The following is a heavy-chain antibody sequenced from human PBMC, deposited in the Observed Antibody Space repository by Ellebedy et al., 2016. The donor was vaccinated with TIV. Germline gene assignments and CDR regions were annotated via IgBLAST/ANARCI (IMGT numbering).Heavy chain of an antibody. CDR3: ARAGKDYYGLGGGDWFDP. J-gene: IGHJ5*02. D-gene: IGHD3-10*01. CDR1: GGSVSSGVYY. Sequence: MPSETLSLTCTVPGGSVSSGVYYWSWIRQPPGKGLEYIGYIYYSGSTNYNPSLKSRVTISVDTSKNQFSLKLSSVTTADTAVYYCARAGKDYYGLGGGDWFDPWGQGTLVIVSS. CDR2: IYYSGST. V-gene: IGHV4-61*08.